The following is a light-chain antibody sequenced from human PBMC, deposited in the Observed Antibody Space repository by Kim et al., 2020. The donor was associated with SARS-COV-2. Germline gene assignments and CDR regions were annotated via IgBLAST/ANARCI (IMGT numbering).Light chain of an antibody. V-gene: IGKV1-39*01. CDR2: SAS. CDR1: RDIRNN. Sequence: SASVGDTVTITCPASRDIRNNLNWYRQKPGKAPQLLIHSASTLQPGVPSRVSGRGFGTDFTLTISSLQPADFATYYCQRSHIPPYTFGQGTKLEIK. CDR3: QRSHIPPYT. J-gene: IGKJ2*01.